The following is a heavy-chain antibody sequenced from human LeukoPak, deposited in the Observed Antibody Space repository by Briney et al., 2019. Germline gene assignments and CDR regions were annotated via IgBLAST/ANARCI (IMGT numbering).Heavy chain of an antibody. CDR1: GFTFGNFA. J-gene: IGHJ4*01. V-gene: IGHV3-23*01. D-gene: IGHD5-18*01. Sequence: GGSLRLSCAASGFTFGNFAMTWVRQAPGMGLEWVSAITGSGGGKYYADSVKGRFVISRDNSENTLDLQMNSLRAEDTAVYYCAKGLQHSNLDWGHGTLVTVSS. CDR3: AKGLQHSNLD. CDR2: ITGSGGGK.